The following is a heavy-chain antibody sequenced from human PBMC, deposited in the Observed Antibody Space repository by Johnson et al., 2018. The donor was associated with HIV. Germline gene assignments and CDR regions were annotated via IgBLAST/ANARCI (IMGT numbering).Heavy chain of an antibody. CDR3: ASSQGSGEGAFDI. J-gene: IGHJ3*02. CDR2: ISWNSGSI. D-gene: IGHD2-21*01. Sequence: VQLVESGGGLVQPGRSLRLSCAASGFTFDDYAMHWVRQAPGKGLEWVSGISWNSGSIGYADSVKGRFTISRDNSKNTLYQQMNSLRVEDTAVYYCASSQGSGEGAFDIWGQGTMVTVSS. CDR1: GFTFDDYA. V-gene: IGHV3-9*01.